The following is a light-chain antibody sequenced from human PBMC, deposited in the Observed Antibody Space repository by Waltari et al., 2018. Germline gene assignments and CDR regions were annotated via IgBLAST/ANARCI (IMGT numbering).Light chain of an antibody. Sequence: QSALTQSASVSGSSGQSITISCTGTSNDIGRYNSVPWYQQHPGKAPKLMIYDVSHRPSGVSDRFSGSTSGDTASLTMSRLHAYDAGVYYCTSYIGPHPGIFDGWTQLTVL. V-gene: IGLV2-14*03. CDR3: TSYIGPHPGI. CDR2: DVS. CDR1: SNDIGRYNS. J-gene: IGLJ2*01.